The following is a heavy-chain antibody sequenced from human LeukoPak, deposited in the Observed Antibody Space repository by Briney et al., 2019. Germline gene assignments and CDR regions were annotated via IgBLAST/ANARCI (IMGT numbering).Heavy chain of an antibody. CDR1: GYTLTELS. Sequence: ASVKVSCKVSGYTLTELSMHWVRQAPGKGLEWMGGFDPEDGETIYAQKFQGRVTMTEDTSTDTAYMELSSLRPEDTAVYYCATDPPSGYSSGWYQFGYWGQGALVTVSS. J-gene: IGHJ4*02. CDR2: FDPEDGET. CDR3: ATDPPSGYSSGWYQFGY. D-gene: IGHD6-19*01. V-gene: IGHV1-24*01.